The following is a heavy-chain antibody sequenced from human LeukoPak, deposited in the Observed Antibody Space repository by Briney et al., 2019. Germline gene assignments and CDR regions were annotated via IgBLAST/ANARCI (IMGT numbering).Heavy chain of an antibody. CDR3: AREGGCMYSSSLFRGYCDAFDI. Sequence: PSQTLSLTCTVSGGSISSGSYYWSWIRQPAGKGLEWIGRIYTSGSTNYNPSLKSRVTISVDTSKNQFSLKLSSVTAADTAVYYCAREGGCMYSSSLFRGYCDAFDIWGQGTMVTVSS. V-gene: IGHV4-61*02. D-gene: IGHD6-6*01. CDR1: GGSISSGSYY. J-gene: IGHJ3*02. CDR2: IYTSGST.